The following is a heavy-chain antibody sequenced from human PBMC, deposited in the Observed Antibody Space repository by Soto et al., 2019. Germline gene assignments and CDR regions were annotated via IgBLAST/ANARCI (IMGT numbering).Heavy chain of an antibody. V-gene: IGHV3-23*01. D-gene: IGHD6-13*01. J-gene: IGHJ5*02. CDR3: AKDGGIAAAGPIDNWFDP. Sequence: GGSLRLSCAASGFTFSSYAMSWVRQAPGKGLEWVSAISGSGGSTYYADSVKGRFTISRDNSKNTLYLQMNSLRAEDTAVYYCAKDGGIAAAGPIDNWFDPWGQGTLVTVSS. CDR1: GFTFSSYA. CDR2: ISGSGGST.